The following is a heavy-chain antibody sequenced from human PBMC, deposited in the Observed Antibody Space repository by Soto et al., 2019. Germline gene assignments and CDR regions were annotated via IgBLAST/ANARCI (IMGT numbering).Heavy chain of an antibody. CDR1: GFIFSQYV. CDR3: AREGVGPYDFWSGYYVH. J-gene: IGHJ4*02. D-gene: IGHD3-3*01. Sequence: QVQLVESGGGVVQPGRSLRLSCTASGFIFSQYVMHWVRQAPGKRLEWVAIISYDATNQYYADSVRGRFTISRDNSNNTVYLQMNRLSAEDTAVYYCAREGVGPYDFWSGYYVHWGQGTLVTVSS. CDR2: ISYDATNQ. V-gene: IGHV3-30-3*01.